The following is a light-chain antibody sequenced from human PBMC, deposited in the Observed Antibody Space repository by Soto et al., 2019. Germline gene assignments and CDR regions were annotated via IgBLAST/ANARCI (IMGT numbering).Light chain of an antibody. Sequence: DIHMTQSPSSLSASVGYRFTITCRASQRISSYLNWYQQKPGKAPNLLINVASTLQSGVPSRFSVSGSGTDFTLTISSLQPEDFXXXYCQQSYSXPITFGQGTRLEIK. CDR2: VAS. CDR1: QRISSY. J-gene: IGKJ5*01. CDR3: QQSYSXPIT. V-gene: IGKV1-39*01.